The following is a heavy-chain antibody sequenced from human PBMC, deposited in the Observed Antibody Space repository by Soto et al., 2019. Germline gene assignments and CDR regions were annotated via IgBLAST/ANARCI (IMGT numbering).Heavy chain of an antibody. V-gene: IGHV1-69*13. J-gene: IGHJ5*02. CDR3: ARDLSRPSHLVSFLVS. CDR2: IIPIFGTA. Sequence: SVKVSCKASGGTFSSYAISWVRQAPGQGHEWMGGIIPIFGTANYAQKFQGRVTITADESTSTAYMELSSLRSEDTAVYYCARDLSRPSHLVSFLVSWGQGTLVTVSS. D-gene: IGHD3-3*01. CDR1: GGTFSSYA.